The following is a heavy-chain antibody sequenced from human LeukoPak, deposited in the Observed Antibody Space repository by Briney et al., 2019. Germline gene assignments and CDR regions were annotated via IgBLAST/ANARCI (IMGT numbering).Heavy chain of an antibody. D-gene: IGHD6-13*01. CDR2: IYYSGST. V-gene: IGHV4-39*07. J-gene: IGHJ4*02. CDR1: GGSISSSSYY. Sequence: SETLSLTCTVSGGSISSSSYYWGWIRQPPGKGLEWIGSIYYSGSTYYNPSLKSRVTISVDTSKNQFSLKLSSVTAADTAVYYCARGGSEQQLVVGTDYWGQGTLVTVSS. CDR3: ARGGSEQQLVVGTDY.